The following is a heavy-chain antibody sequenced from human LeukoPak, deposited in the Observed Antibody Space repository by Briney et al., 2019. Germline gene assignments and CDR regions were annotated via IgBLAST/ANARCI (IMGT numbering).Heavy chain of an antibody. CDR3: AKDPAPHIVVVTATSHYFDY. CDR2: ISGSGGST. V-gene: IGHV3-23*01. CDR1: GFSVINNY. Sequence: GGSLRLSCAASGFSVINNYVTWVRQAPGKGLEWVSAISGSGGSTYYADSVKGRFAISRDNSKNTLYLQMNSLRAEDTAVYYCAKDPAPHIVVVTATSHYFDYWGQGTLVTVSS. D-gene: IGHD2-21*02. J-gene: IGHJ4*02.